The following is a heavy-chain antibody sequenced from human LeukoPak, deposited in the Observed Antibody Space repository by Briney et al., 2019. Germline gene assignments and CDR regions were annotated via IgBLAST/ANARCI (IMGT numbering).Heavy chain of an antibody. CDR1: GFTFSSYG. D-gene: IGHD1-26*01. Sequence: PGGSLRLSCAASGFTFSSYGMNWVRQAPGKGLEWISYISRAGTTIYYADSVKGRFTISRDNAKNSLYLEMNSLGAEDTAVYYCARQFGGSYGYWGQGTLVTVSS. J-gene: IGHJ4*02. CDR2: ISRAGTTI. CDR3: ARQFGGSYGY. V-gene: IGHV3-48*03.